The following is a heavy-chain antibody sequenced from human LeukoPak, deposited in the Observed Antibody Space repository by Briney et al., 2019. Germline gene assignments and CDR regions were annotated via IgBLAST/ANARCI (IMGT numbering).Heavy chain of an antibody. CDR1: GGSISSYY. Sequence: SETLSLTCTVSGGSISSYYWSWIRQPPGEGLEWIGYIYYSGSTNYNPSLKSRVTISVDTSKNQFSLKLSSVTAADTAVYYCARGTLLWFGDYWGQGTLVTVSS. CDR3: ARGTLLWFGDY. CDR2: IYYSGST. V-gene: IGHV4-59*01. J-gene: IGHJ4*02. D-gene: IGHD3-10*01.